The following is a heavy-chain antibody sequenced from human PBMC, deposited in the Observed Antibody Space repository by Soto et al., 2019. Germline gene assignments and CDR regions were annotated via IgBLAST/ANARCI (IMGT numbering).Heavy chain of an antibody. V-gene: IGHV4-31*03. CDR2: IYYSGST. Sequence: SETLSLTCTVSGGSISSGGYYCSWIRQHPGKGLEWSGYIYYSGSTNYNPSLKRRVTISVDTSKNQFSLKLSSVTAADTAVYYCARFKYYYGMDVWGQGTTVTVSS. CDR1: GGSISSGGYY. CDR3: ARFKYYYGMDV. J-gene: IGHJ6*02.